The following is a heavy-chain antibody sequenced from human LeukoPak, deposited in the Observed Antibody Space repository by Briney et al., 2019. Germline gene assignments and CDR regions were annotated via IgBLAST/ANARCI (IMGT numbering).Heavy chain of an antibody. Sequence: PSETLSLTCTVSGGSIRSGSYYWSWIRQPAGKGLEWIGRIYTSGSTNYNPSLKSRVTISVDTSKNQFSLKLSSVTAADTAVYYCARGSYDFWSGYYTAVDYWGQGTLVTVSS. J-gene: IGHJ4*02. CDR1: GGSIRSGSYY. CDR2: IYTSGST. D-gene: IGHD3-3*01. CDR3: ARGSYDFWSGYYTAVDY. V-gene: IGHV4-61*02.